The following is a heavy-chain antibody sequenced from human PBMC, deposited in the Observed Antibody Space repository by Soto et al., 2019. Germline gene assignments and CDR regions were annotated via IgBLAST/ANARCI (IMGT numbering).Heavy chain of an antibody. D-gene: IGHD6-19*01. Sequence: QVQLVQSGAEVKKPGSSVKVSCKASGGTFSSYAISWVRQAPGQGLEWLGGIIPIFGTANYAQKFQGRVTSTADESTSTADMELSSLRSEATAVYYCASGIAVAGTSDYWGQGTLVTVSA. CDR3: ASGIAVAGTSDY. CDR2: IIPIFGTA. J-gene: IGHJ4*02. CDR1: GGTFSSYA. V-gene: IGHV1-69*01.